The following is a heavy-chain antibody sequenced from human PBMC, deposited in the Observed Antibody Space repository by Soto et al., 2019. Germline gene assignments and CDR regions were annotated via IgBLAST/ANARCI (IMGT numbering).Heavy chain of an antibody. J-gene: IGHJ4*02. CDR3: ARGDYYGSGSYYKGPFDY. CDR2: ISAYNGNT. Sequence: ASVKVSCKASGYTFTSYGISWVRQAPGQGLEWMGWISAYNGNTNYAQKLQGRVTMTTDTSTSTAYMELRSLRSDDTAVYYCARGDYYGSGSYYKGPFDYWGQGTLVTVSS. V-gene: IGHV1-18*01. D-gene: IGHD3-10*01. CDR1: GYTFTSYG.